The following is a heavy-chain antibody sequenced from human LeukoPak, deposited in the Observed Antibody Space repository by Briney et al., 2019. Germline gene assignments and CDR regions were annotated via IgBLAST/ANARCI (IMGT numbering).Heavy chain of an antibody. Sequence: GGSLRLSCAASGFTFRSYSMNWVRQAPGKGLEWVSSISTSRSYIYYADSVKGRFTISRDNAKNSLYLQMNSLRAEDTAVYYCARGANWGSYLDYWGQGTLVTVSS. CDR3: ARGANWGSYLDY. V-gene: IGHV3-21*01. D-gene: IGHD7-27*01. CDR1: GFTFRSYS. J-gene: IGHJ4*02. CDR2: ISTSRSYI.